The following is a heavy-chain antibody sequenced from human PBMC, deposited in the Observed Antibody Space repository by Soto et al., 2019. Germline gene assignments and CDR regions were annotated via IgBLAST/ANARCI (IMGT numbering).Heavy chain of an antibody. D-gene: IGHD3-22*01. J-gene: IGHJ4*02. V-gene: IGHV3-23*01. CDR1: GFSVSSYA. CDR2: ISGSGGST. CDR3: AKDRGATYYYDSSGYYNY. Sequence: PGGSLRLSCAASGFSVSSYAMSWVRQAPGKGLEWVSAISGSGGSTYYADSVKGRFTISRDNSKNTLYLQMNSLRAEDTAVYYCAKDRGATYYYDSSGYYNYWGQGTLVTVSS.